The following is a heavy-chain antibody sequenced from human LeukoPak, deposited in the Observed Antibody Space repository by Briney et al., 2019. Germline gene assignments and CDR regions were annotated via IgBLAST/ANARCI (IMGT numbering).Heavy chain of an antibody. J-gene: IGHJ4*02. V-gene: IGHV3-33*06. CDR1: GFTFSSHG. CDR3: AKDLCGGDCLPFDY. Sequence: GGSLRLSCAASGFTFSSHGIHWVRQAPGKGLEWVAVIWYDGSDKDYADSVKGRFTISRDNSKNTLYLQMNGLRVEDTAVYYCAKDLCGGDCLPFDYGGQGTLVTVSS. CDR2: IWYDGSDK. D-gene: IGHD2-21*02.